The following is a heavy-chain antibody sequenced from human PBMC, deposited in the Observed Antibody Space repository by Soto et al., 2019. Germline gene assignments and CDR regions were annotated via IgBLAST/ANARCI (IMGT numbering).Heavy chain of an antibody. V-gene: IGHV4-30-4*01. Sequence: QVQLQESGPGLVKPSQTLSLTCTVSGGSISSGDYYWSWIRQPPGKGLEWIGYIYYSGSTYYNPSLKSRVTISVDTSKNQFSLKLSSVTAADTAVYYCARTMIVVVIPNDAFDIWGQGTMVTVSS. D-gene: IGHD3-22*01. CDR3: ARTMIVVVIPNDAFDI. CDR1: GGSISSGDYY. CDR2: IYYSGST. J-gene: IGHJ3*02.